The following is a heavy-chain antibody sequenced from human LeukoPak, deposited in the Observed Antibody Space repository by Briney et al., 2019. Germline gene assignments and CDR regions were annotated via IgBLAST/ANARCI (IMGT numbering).Heavy chain of an antibody. Sequence: PGGSLRLSCAASGFTFSDYYMNWVRQAPGKGLEWVSSIHSSDSYINYADSVRGRFTISRDNAKSSLYLQMNSLRAEDTAVYYCARGVLGYGRNDAFDIWGQGTMVTVSS. J-gene: IGHJ3*02. D-gene: IGHD4-23*01. CDR3: ARGVLGYGRNDAFDI. CDR1: GFTFSDYY. V-gene: IGHV3-21*01. CDR2: IHSSDSYI.